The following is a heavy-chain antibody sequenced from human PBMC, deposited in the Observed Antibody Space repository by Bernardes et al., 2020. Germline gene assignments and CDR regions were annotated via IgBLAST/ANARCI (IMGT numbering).Heavy chain of an antibody. Sequence: GSLRLSCAASGLTLSINAMTWVRPAPGKGLEWVSGIGSDVNTHYADSVRGRFTISRDNSKNTLYLQMNSLRGEDTAVYYCAKDFFGWQLDYWGQGALVTVAS. D-gene: IGHD3-10*01. CDR1: GLTLSINA. V-gene: IGHV3-23*01. J-gene: IGHJ4*02. CDR2: IGSDVNT. CDR3: AKDFFGWQLDY.